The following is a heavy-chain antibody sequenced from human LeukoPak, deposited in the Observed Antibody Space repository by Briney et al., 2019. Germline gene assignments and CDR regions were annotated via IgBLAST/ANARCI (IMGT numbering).Heavy chain of an antibody. V-gene: IGHV2-5*02. CDR2: XXWDDDK. J-gene: IGHJ4*02. CDR1: GXXXXXXGVX. D-gene: IGHD6-13*01. CDR3: XXLGAGGTYNFDY. Sequence: SGPTPVKPTQTLTXTXXFSGXXXXXXGVXVGWIRQPPGKXXXXLXLXXWDDDKRXXPXLKSRLTITKDTSKNQVVLTLTNMDPVDTATYYCXXLGAGGTYNFDYWGQGTLVTVSS.